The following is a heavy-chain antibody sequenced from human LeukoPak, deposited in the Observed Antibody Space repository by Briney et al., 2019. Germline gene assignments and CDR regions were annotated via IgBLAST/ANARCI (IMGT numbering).Heavy chain of an antibody. Sequence: GGSLRLSCAASGFTFSSYGMHWVRQAPGKGLEWVVFIRYDGSNKYYADSVKGRFTISRDNSRNTLYLQMNSLSPEDTAVYYCARARHPNVHFDYWGQGTLVTVSS. CDR3: ARARHPNVHFDY. J-gene: IGHJ4*02. D-gene: IGHD6-6*01. CDR1: GFTFSSYG. V-gene: IGHV3-30*02. CDR2: IRYDGSNK.